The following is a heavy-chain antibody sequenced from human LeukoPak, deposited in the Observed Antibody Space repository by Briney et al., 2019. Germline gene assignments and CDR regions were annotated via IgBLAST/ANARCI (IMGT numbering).Heavy chain of an antibody. V-gene: IGHV3-23*01. CDR1: GFTFSSYA. D-gene: IGHD3-22*01. J-gene: IGHJ4*02. Sequence: GGSLRLSCAASGFTFSSYAMSWVRQAPGKGLEWVSAISGSGCSTYYADSVKGRFTISRDYCKNTLYLQMNSLRAEDTVVYYCAKDYRTSTDYYYESRGYQYQYFDYWGQGTLVTVSS. CDR3: AKDYRTSTDYYYESRGYQYQYFDY. CDR2: ISGSGCST.